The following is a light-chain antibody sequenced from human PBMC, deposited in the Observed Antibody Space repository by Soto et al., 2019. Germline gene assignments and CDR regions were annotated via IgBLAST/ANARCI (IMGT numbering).Light chain of an antibody. CDR3: CSYAGSYTYYV. J-gene: IGLJ1*01. CDR2: DVS. V-gene: IGLV2-11*01. Sequence: QSVLTRPRSVSGSPGQSVTISCTGTSSDVGGYNYVSWYQQHPGKAPKLMIYDVSKRPSGVPDRFSGSKSGNTASLTISGLQADDEADYYCCSYAGSYTYYVFGTGTKVTVL. CDR1: SSDVGGYNY.